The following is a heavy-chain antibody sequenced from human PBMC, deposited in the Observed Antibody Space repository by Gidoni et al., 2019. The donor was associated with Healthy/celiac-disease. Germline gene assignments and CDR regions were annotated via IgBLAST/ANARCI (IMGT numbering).Heavy chain of an antibody. Sequence: QVQLVESGGGVVQPGRSLRLSCAASGFTFSSYAMHWVRQAPGKGLEWVAVISYDGSNKYYADSVKGRFTISRDNSKNTLYLQMNSLRAEDTAVYYCARGPRRAARPLLYYFDYWGQGTLVTVSS. V-gene: IGHV3-30-3*01. J-gene: IGHJ4*02. CDR1: GFTFSSYA. CDR2: ISYDGSNK. CDR3: ARGPRRAARPLLYYFDY. D-gene: IGHD6-6*01.